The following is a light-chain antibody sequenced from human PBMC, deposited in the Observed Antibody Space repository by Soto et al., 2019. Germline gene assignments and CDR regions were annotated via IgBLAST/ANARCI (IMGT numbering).Light chain of an antibody. CDR1: ESISDY. CDR2: AAS. J-gene: IGKJ4*01. V-gene: IGKV1-39*01. CDR3: QQSYSTPLT. Sequence: DIQITQSPSSLSASVGDRVTITCRASESISDYLNWYQQRPGEAPKLLIYAASNLHSGVPSRFSGSGSGTVYTLTIGSLQSEDFATYYCQQSYSTPLTFGGGTKVDIK.